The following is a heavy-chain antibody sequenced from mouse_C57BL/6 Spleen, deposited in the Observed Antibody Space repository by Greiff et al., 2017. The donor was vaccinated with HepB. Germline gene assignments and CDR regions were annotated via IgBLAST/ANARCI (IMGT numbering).Heavy chain of an antibody. CDR2: INPNNGGT. CDR3: ARDDGSSNCFAD. CDR1: GYTFTDYY. J-gene: IGHJ3*01. V-gene: IGHV1-26*01. Sequence: EVQLQQSGPELVKPGASVKISCKASGYTFTDYYMNWVKQSHGKSLEWIGDINPNNGGTSYNQKFKGKATLTVEKSSSTAYMEISSLTSEYSAVYYCARDDGSSNCFADWGKGTLVTVA. D-gene: IGHD1-1*01.